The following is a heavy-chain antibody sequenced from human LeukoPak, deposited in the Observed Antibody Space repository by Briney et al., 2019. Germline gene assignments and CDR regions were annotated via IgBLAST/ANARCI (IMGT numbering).Heavy chain of an antibody. D-gene: IGHD4-11*01. V-gene: IGHV3-48*03. CDR2: ISSSGSTI. Sequence: PGGSLRLSYAAYGFTFSIYEMNWVRQAPGKGLEWVSYISSSGSTIYYADSVKGRFTISRDNAKDSLFLQMNSLRAEDTAVYFCARGRVSSSTWYSTYYYFFYMDFWGKGTTVTVSS. J-gene: IGHJ6*03. CDR3: ARGRVSSSTWYSTYYYFFYMDF. CDR1: GFTFSIYE.